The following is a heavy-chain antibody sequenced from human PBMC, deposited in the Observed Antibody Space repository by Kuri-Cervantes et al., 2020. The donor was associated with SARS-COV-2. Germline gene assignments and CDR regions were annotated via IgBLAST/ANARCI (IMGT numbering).Heavy chain of an antibody. CDR3: ARESSGGSGSFYYYGMDV. J-gene: IGHJ6*02. D-gene: IGHD3-10*01. V-gene: IGHV3-21*01. CDR1: GFTFSSYA. Sequence: GESLKISCAASGFTFSSYAMHWVRQAPEKGLEWVSSISSSSSYIYYADSVKGRFTISRDNAKNSLYLQMNSLRAEDTAVYYCARESSGGSGSFYYYGMDVWGQGTTVTVSS. CDR2: ISSSSSYI.